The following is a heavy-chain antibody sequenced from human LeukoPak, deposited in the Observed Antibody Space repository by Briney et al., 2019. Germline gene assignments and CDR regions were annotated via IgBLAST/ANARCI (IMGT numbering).Heavy chain of an antibody. Sequence: ASVKVSCKASGYTFTGYYMHWVRQAPGQGLEWMGWINPNSGGTNYAQKFQGRVTMTRDTSISTAYMELSRLRSDDTAVYYCAGDLGRKWLVLYYYYGMDVWGQGTTVTVSS. CDR2: INPNSGGT. J-gene: IGHJ6*02. D-gene: IGHD6-19*01. CDR3: AGDLGRKWLVLYYYYGMDV. V-gene: IGHV1-2*02. CDR1: GYTFTGYY.